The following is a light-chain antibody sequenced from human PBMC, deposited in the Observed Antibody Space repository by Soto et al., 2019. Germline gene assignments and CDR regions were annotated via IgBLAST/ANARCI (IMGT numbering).Light chain of an antibody. V-gene: IGKV3-20*01. CDR2: ATS. Sequence: LVLTQSPGTLSLSPGDTAALSFRASQIGSGTYLSWYQQKPGQAPRILIYATSTRAPGIPDRFSGSGYEADFTLTIHRLEPEDSSVYFCQHFGYPQWTFSRATTVDI. CDR1: QIGSGTY. CDR3: QHFGYPQWT. J-gene: IGKJ1*01.